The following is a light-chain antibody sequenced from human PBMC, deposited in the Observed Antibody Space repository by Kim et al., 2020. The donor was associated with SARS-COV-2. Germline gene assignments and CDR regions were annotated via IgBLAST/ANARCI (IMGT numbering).Light chain of an antibody. CDR1: QDISSY. V-gene: IGKV1-9*01. Sequence: SASVGDRVAFTCRASQDISSYLAWYQQKPGMAPKLLIYAASTLQTGVPSRFSGSESGTEFTLTISSLQPEDFAAYYCQQLSSYPRTFGGGTKLEI. J-gene: IGKJ4*01. CDR2: AAS. CDR3: QQLSSYPRT.